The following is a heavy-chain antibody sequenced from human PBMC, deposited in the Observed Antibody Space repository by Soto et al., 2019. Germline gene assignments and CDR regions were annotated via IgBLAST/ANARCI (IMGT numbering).Heavy chain of an antibody. CDR2: ISWNSGSI. CDR1: GFTFDDYA. D-gene: IGHD4-17*01. J-gene: IGHJ4*02. Sequence: TGGSLRLSCAASGFTFDDYAMHWVRQAPGKGLEWVSGISWNSGSIGYADSVKGRFTISRDNAKNSLYLQMNSLRAEDTALYYCAKDMNFGYGDLNRVFDYWGQGTLVTVSS. V-gene: IGHV3-9*01. CDR3: AKDMNFGYGDLNRVFDY.